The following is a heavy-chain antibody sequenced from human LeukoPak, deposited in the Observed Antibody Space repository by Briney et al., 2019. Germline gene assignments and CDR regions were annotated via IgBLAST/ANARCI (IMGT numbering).Heavy chain of an antibody. CDR1: GFTFSSYW. V-gene: IGHV3-7*03. CDR3: ARDTVLDAFDI. Sequence: GGSLGLSCAASGFTFSSYWMSWVRQAPGKGLEWVANIKQDGSEKYYVDSVKGRFTISRDNAKNSLYLQMNSLRAEDTAVYYCARDTVLDAFDIWGQGTMVTVSS. CDR2: IKQDGSEK. J-gene: IGHJ3*02. D-gene: IGHD4-17*01.